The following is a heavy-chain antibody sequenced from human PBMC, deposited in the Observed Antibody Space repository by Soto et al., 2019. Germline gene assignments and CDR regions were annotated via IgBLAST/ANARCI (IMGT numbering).Heavy chain of an antibody. CDR1: GFTFSSYG. Sequence: QVQLVESGGGVVQPGRSLRLSCAASGFTFSSYGMHWVRQAPGKGLEWVAVIWYDGRNKYYADSVKGRVTISRDNSKNTLYLQMNSLRAEDTAVYYCAREGELTGGMDVWGQGTTVTVSS. V-gene: IGHV3-33*01. CDR2: IWYDGRNK. CDR3: AREGELTGGMDV. D-gene: IGHD1-7*01. J-gene: IGHJ6*02.